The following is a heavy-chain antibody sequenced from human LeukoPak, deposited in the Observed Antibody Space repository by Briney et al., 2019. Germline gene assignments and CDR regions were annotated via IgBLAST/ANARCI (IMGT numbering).Heavy chain of an antibody. V-gene: IGHV3-21*01. CDR3: ARAPVGAPY. CDR1: GFTFSTYP. CDR2: ISSSSSYI. J-gene: IGHJ4*02. Sequence: GGSLRLSCAASGFTFSTYPMNWVRQAPGKGLEWASSISSSSSYIYYADSVKGRFTVSRDNAKNSLYLQMNSLRAEDTAVYYCARAPVGAPYWGQGTLVTVSS. D-gene: IGHD1-26*01.